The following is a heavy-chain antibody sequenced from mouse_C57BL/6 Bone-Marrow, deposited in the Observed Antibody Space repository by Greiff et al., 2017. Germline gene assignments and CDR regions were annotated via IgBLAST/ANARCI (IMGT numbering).Heavy chain of an antibody. CDR3: ARDGNFYAMDY. CDR2: ISSGGSYT. D-gene: IGHD2-1*01. Sequence: EVKLQESGGDLVKPGGSLKLSCAASGFTFSSYGMSWVRQTPDKRLEWVATISSGGSYTYYPDSVKGRFTISRDNAKNTLYLQMSSLKSEDTAMYYCARDGNFYAMDYWGQGTSVTVSS. CDR1: GFTFSSYG. V-gene: IGHV5-6*01. J-gene: IGHJ4*01.